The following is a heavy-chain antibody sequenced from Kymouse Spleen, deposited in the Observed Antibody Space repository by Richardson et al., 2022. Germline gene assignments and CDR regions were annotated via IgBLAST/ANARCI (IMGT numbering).Heavy chain of an antibody. CDR3: ARGIAAAGWDY. V-gene: IGHV4-34*01. J-gene: IGHJ4*02. D-gene: IGHD6-13*01. CDR1: GGSFSGYY. CDR2: INHSGST. Sequence: QVQLQQWGAGLLKPSETLSLTCAVYGGSFSGYYWSWIRQPPGKGLEWIGEINHSGSTNYNPSLKSRVTISVDTSKNQFSLKLSSVTAADTAVYYCARGIAAAGWDYWGQGTLVTVSS.